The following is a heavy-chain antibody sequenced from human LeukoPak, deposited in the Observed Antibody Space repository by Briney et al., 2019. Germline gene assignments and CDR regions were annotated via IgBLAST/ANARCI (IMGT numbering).Heavy chain of an antibody. Sequence: ASVKVSCKASGYIFTSYGISWVRQAPGQGLEWMGWISAYNGNTNYAQKLQGRVTMTTDTSTSTAYMELRSLRSDDTAVYYCARDYYYDSSGYDPSNNWFDPWGQGTLVTVSS. CDR1: GYIFTSYG. V-gene: IGHV1-18*01. CDR3: ARDYYYDSSGYDPSNNWFDP. J-gene: IGHJ5*02. D-gene: IGHD3-22*01. CDR2: ISAYNGNT.